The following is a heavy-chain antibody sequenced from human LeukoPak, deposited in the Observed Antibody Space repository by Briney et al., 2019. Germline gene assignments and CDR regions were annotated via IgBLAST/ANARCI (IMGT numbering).Heavy chain of an antibody. CDR3: ARVPGLGYCSSTSCYNLDS. J-gene: IGHJ4*02. Sequence: ASVKVSCKASGYTFTSYGISWVRQAPGQGLEWMGWISAYNGNTNYAQKLQGRVTMTTDTSTSTAYMELRSLRSDDTAVYYCARVPGLGYCSSTSCYNLDSWGQGTLGTVSS. D-gene: IGHD2-2*02. CDR1: GYTFTSYG. CDR2: ISAYNGNT. V-gene: IGHV1-18*01.